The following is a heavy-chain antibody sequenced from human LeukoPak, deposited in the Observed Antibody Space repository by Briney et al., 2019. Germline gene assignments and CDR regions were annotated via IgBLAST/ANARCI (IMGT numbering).Heavy chain of an antibody. D-gene: IGHD3-22*01. CDR2: IYNSEST. V-gene: IGHV4-59*01. CDR3: GRERSDSSGYYYLHY. CDR1: GGSISSYY. J-gene: IGHJ4*02. Sequence: SETLSLTCTVSGGSISSYYWIWIRQPPGKGLVWIGYIYNSESTNYNTSLKRVATISVATSNNQISLKLSSVTAADTAVYYSGRERSDSSGYYYLHYWGQGTLVTVSS.